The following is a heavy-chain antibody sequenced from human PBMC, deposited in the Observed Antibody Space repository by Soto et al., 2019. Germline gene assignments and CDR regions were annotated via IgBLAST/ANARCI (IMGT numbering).Heavy chain of an antibody. D-gene: IGHD3-22*01. J-gene: IGHJ3*02. V-gene: IGHV4-31*11. CDR1: GGSISGGGYY. Sequence: QVQLQESGAGLVEPSQTLSLTCAVSGGSISGGGYYWSWIRQHPGKGLEWIGYIYYSGSTYYNPSLKSRVTISVDTSKNLFSLQLSFVTAADTAVYYCARDNLLYDSSGYFHDAFDIWGQGTMVTVSS. CDR3: ARDNLLYDSSGYFHDAFDI. CDR2: IYYSGST.